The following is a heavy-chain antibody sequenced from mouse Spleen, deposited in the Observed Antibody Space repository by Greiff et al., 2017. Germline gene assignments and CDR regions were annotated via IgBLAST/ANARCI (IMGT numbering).Heavy chain of an antibody. CDR3: ARHEGFAY. J-gene: IGHJ3*01. V-gene: IGHV5-9*01. CDR2: ISGGGGNT. CDR1: GFTFSSYT. Sequence: EVKLVESGGGLVKPGGSLKLSCAASGFTFSSYTMSWVRQTPVKRLEWVATISGGGGNTYYPDSVKGRFAISRDNAKNTLYLQMSSLRSEDTALYYCARHEGFAYWGQGTLVTVSA.